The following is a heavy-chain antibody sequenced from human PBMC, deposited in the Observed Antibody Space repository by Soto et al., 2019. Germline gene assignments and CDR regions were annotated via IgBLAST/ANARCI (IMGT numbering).Heavy chain of an antibody. D-gene: IGHD3-3*01. J-gene: IGHJ3*01. V-gene: IGHV1-18*04. CDR1: GYTFTSYG. CDR2: ISAYNGNT. CDR3: ATAPYDFWSGYYALELDAFDL. Sequence: ASVKVSCKASGYTFTSYGISWVRQAPGQGLEWMGWISAYNGNTNYAQKLQGRVTMTTDTSTSTAYMELRSLRSDDTAVYYCATAPYDFWSGYYALELDAFDLWGQGTMVTVSS.